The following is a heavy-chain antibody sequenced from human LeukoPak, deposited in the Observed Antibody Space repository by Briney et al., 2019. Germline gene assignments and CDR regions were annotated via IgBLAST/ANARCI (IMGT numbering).Heavy chain of an antibody. J-gene: IGHJ4*02. CDR3: AREGPGPYYGSGLPFDY. D-gene: IGHD3-10*01. CDR2: IKSKTDGGTT. Sequence: GGSLRLSCTASGFTFSNAWMSWVRQAPGKGLEWVGRIKSKTDGGTTDYVAPVKGRFTISRDDSKNTLYLQMNSLKTEDTAVYYCAREGPGPYYGSGLPFDYWGQGTLVTVSS. V-gene: IGHV3-15*01. CDR1: GFTFSNAW.